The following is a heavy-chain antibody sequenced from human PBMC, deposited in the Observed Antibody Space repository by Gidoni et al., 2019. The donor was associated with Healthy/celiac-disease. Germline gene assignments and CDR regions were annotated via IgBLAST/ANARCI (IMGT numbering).Heavy chain of an antibody. V-gene: IGHV3-30*04. CDR2: ISYDGSNK. D-gene: IGHD3-22*01. J-gene: IGHJ3*02. Sequence: QVQLVESGGGVVQPGRSLRLSCAASGFTFSSSAMHWVRQAPGKGLEWVAVISYDGSNKYYADSVKGRFTISRDNSKNTLYLQMNSLRAEDTAVYYCARARGGGYYYPDAFDIWGQGTMVTVSS. CDR1: GFTFSSSA. CDR3: ARARGGGYYYPDAFDI.